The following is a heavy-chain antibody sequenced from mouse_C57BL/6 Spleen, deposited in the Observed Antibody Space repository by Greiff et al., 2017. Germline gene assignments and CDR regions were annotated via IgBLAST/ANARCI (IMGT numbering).Heavy chain of an antibody. CDR2: INPSTGGT. J-gene: IGHJ2*01. Sequence: EVQLQQSGPELVKPGASVKISCKASGYSFTGYYMNWVKQSPEKSLEWIGEINPSTGGTTYNQKFKAKATLTVDKSSSTAYMQLKSLTSEDPAVYYCARGGGDDGYWGQGTTLTVAS. V-gene: IGHV1-42*01. D-gene: IGHD2-12*01. CDR1: GYSFTGYY. CDR3: ARGGGDDGY.